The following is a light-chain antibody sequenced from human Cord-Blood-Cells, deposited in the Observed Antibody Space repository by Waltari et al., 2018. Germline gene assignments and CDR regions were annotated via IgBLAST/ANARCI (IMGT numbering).Light chain of an antibody. J-gene: IGLJ3*02. V-gene: IGLV1-51*02. Sequence: QSVLTQPPSVSAAPGQKVTISCSGSSSNIGNNYVSWYQQLPGTAPKLLIYENNKRPSGIPDRFPVSKSGTSATLGITGLQTGDEADYYCGTWDSSLSAGVFGGGTKLTVL. CDR3: GTWDSSLSAGV. CDR1: SSNIGNNY. CDR2: ENN.